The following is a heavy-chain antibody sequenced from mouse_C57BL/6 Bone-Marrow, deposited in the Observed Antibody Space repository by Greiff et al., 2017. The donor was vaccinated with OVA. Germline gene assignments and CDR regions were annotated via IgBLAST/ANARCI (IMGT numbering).Heavy chain of an antibody. CDR3: ARRRGYYYAMDY. V-gene: IGHV1-64*01. Sequence: VQLQQPGAELVKPGASVKLSCKASGYTFTSYWMHWVKQRPGQGLEWIGMIHPNSGSTNYNEKFKSKATLTVDKSSSTAYMQLSSLTSEDSAVDYCARRRGYYYAMDYWGQGTSVTVSS. CDR2: IHPNSGST. J-gene: IGHJ4*01. CDR1: GYTFTSYW.